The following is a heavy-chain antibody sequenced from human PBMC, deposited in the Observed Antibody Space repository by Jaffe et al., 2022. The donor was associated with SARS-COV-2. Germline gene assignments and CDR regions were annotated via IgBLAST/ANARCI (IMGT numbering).Heavy chain of an antibody. D-gene: IGHD1-20*01. Sequence: QVQLVESGGGVVQPGRSLRLSCAASGFSFRNYGMHWVRQAPGKGLEWVAVISYDGSNKYYADSAKGRFTISRDNSRNTLYLQMNSLNPEDTAVYLCAKDRTQNNLNYPLDYWGQGTLVTVSS. J-gene: IGHJ4*02. CDR1: GFSFRNYG. CDR2: ISYDGSNK. CDR3: AKDRTQNNLNYPLDY. V-gene: IGHV3-30*18.